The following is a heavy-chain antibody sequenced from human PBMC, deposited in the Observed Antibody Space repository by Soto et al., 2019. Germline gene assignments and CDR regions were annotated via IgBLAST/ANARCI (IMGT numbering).Heavy chain of an antibody. Sequence: QVQLQQWGAGLLKPSETLSLTCAVYGGSFSGYYWSWIRQPPGKGLEWIGEINHSGSTNYNPSLKSRVTISVDPSKNQSSLKLGSVTAAYTAVYYCASEGRYSFGRRPPDYWGQGTLVTFSS. J-gene: IGHJ4*02. V-gene: IGHV4-34*01. CDR2: INHSGST. D-gene: IGHD4-4*01. CDR3: ASEGRYSFGRRPPDY. CDR1: GGSFSGYY.